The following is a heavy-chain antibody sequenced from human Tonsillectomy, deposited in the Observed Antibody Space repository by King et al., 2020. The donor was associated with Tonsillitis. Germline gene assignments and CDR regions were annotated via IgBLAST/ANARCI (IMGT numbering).Heavy chain of an antibody. CDR1: GFTFSYYN. CDR3: SRDAYGDLKRVSLFDY. V-gene: IGHV3-21*01. Sequence: VQLVESGGGLVKPGGSLRLSCAASGFTFSYYNMNWVRQAPGKGLQWVSSISTSRNYIYYADSVKGRFTISRDNAKNSLYLQMNSLRAEDTAVYYCSRDAYGDLKRVSLFDYCGQGTLVTVSS. D-gene: IGHD4-17*01. CDR2: ISTSRNYI. J-gene: IGHJ4*02.